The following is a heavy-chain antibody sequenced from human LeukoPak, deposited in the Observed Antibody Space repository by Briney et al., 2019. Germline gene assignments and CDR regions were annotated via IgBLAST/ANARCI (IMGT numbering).Heavy chain of an antibody. CDR3: ARVPLFGFGEKAFDI. J-gene: IGHJ3*02. V-gene: IGHV4-4*07. Sequence: SETLSLTCTVSGGSISSYYWSWIRQPAGKGLEWIGRIYTSGSTNYNPSLKSRVTMSVDTSKNQFSLKLSSVTAADTAVYYCARVPLFGFGEKAFDIWGQGTMVTVSS. CDR2: IYTSGST. CDR1: GGSISSYY. D-gene: IGHD3-10*01.